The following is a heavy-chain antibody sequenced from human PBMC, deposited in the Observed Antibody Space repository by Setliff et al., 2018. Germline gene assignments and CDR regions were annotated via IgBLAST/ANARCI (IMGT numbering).Heavy chain of an antibody. V-gene: IGHV3-7*01. CDR2: IKQDGSEK. D-gene: IGHD3-22*01. CDR3: ARDRWKVIVKRDDDAFDL. CDR1: GFTFNSHW. Sequence: SCAASGFTFNSHWMNWVRRAPGKGLEWVAIIKQDGSEKYYVDSVKGRFTISRDNAKNSLDLQMNNLRDEDTAVYYCARDRWKVIVKRDDDAFDLWGQGTMVTVSS. J-gene: IGHJ3*01.